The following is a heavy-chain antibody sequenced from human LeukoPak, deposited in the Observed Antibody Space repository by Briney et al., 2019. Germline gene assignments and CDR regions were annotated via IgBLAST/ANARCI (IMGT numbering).Heavy chain of an antibody. J-gene: IGHJ4*02. CDR1: GFTFSSYS. V-gene: IGHV3-21*01. Sequence: PGGSLRLSCAASGFTFSSYSMNWVRQAPGKGLEWVSSISSSSSYIYYADSVKGRFTISRDYAKNSPYLQMNSLRAEDTAVYYCARNIAARRYFDYWGQGTLVTVSS. CDR2: ISSSSSYI. D-gene: IGHD6-6*01. CDR3: ARNIAARRYFDY.